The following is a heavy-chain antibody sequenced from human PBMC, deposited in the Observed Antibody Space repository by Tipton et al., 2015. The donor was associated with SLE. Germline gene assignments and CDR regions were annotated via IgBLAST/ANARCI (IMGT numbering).Heavy chain of an antibody. J-gene: IGHJ4*02. CDR1: GFTFSSQA. V-gene: IGHV3-23*01. Sequence: SLRLSCAASGFTFSSQAMSWVRQAPGKGLEWVSAVSGGGGSTFYADSVKGRFTISRDNSKNTLYVQMNSLRADDTAIYYCAKGGSGSYYNSRFDSWGQGTLVTVSS. D-gene: IGHD3-10*01. CDR3: AKGGSGSYYNSRFDS. CDR2: VSGGGGST.